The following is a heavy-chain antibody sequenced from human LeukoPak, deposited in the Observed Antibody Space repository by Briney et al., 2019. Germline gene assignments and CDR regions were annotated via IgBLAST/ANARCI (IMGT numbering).Heavy chain of an antibody. CDR1: GGSFSGYY. J-gene: IGHJ3*02. CDR2: INHSGST. D-gene: IGHD3-22*01. CDR3: ARHRKRSGGYFGSGHDGFDI. Sequence: SETLSLTCAVSGGSFSGYYWRWIRQPPGKGLEWLGEINHSGSTNYIASLESRVTLSVDTSKNQFSLNMNSVTAADTAVYYCARHRKRSGGYFGSGHDGFDIWGQGTVVTVSS. V-gene: IGHV4-34*01.